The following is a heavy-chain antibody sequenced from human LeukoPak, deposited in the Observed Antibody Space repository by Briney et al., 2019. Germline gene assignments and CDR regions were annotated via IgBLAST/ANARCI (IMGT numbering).Heavy chain of an antibody. CDR2: ISYDGSNR. CDR3: ASYDILTGYHYPFDY. V-gene: IGHV3-30*03. Sequence: GGSLRLSCAACGLSFSSYGMHWVRQAPGKGLEWVAVISYDGSNRYYADSVKGRFTISRDNSKNTVDLQMNTLRAEDTAVYYCASYDILTGYHYPFDYWGQGTLVTVSS. J-gene: IGHJ4*02. D-gene: IGHD3-9*01. CDR1: GLSFSSYG.